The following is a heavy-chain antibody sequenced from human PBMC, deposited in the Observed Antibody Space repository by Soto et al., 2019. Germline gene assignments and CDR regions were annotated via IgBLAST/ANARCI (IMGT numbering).Heavy chain of an antibody. Sequence: GASVKVYCKASGDTFSSYAISWGRQAPGQGLEWMGGIIPIFGTANYAQKFQGRVTITADESTSTAYMELSSLRSEDTAVYYCARGRKYCSSTSCPFDYWGQGTLVTGSS. D-gene: IGHD2-2*01. V-gene: IGHV1-69*13. J-gene: IGHJ4*02. CDR1: GDTFSSYA. CDR3: ARGRKYCSSTSCPFDY. CDR2: IIPIFGTA.